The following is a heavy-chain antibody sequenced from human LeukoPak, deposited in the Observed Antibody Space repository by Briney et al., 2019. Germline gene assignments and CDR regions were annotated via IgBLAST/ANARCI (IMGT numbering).Heavy chain of an antibody. CDR3: ASRPYSSSSPAYYYYCMDV. D-gene: IGHD6-6*01. CDR2: IIPIFGTA. J-gene: IGHJ6*03. Sequence: ASVKVSCTASGGTFSSYALSWVREAPGQGLEWMGGIIPIFGTANYAQTFTGRVTITADRSTSTAYMELSSLRSEDTAVYYCASRPYSSSSPAYYYYCMDVWGKGTTVTVSS. V-gene: IGHV1-69*06. CDR1: GGTFSSYA.